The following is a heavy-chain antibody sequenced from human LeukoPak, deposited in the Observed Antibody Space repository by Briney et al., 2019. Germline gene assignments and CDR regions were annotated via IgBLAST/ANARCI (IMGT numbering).Heavy chain of an antibody. D-gene: IGHD3-3*01. CDR2: IYHTGST. CDR1: SYSISRGYY. V-gene: IGHV4-38-2*02. J-gene: IGHJ4*02. Sequence: EPSETLSLTCTVSSYSISRGYYWGWIRQSPGKGLEWIGNIYHTGSTSYNPSLESRVTISLDLSKNQFSLRLSSVTAADTALYYCVREGPIRFLEQIDYWGQGTLVTVSS. CDR3: VREGPIRFLEQIDY.